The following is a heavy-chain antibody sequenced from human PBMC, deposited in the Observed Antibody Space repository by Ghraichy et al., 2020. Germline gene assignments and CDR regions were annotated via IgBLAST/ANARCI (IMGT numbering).Heavy chain of an antibody. CDR2: IYWDDGK. V-gene: IGHV2-5*02. CDR3: ARLFSGTYLEPCAN. J-gene: IGHJ4*03. CDR1: GFSLSTSGVG. D-gene: IGHD1-26*01. Sequence: SGPTLVKPTQTLTLTCTFSGFSLSTSGVGVGWIRQPQGKALEWLTLIYWDDGKRYSPSLKSRVTITKDTSKNQVVLTMTNVKPVDTATYYWARLFSGTYLEPCANWRQGTVVTGSS.